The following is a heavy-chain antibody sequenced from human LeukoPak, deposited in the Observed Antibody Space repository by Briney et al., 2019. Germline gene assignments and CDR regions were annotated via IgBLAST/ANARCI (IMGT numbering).Heavy chain of an antibody. D-gene: IGHD6-19*01. CDR1: GGSVSSGIYY. J-gene: IGHJ4*02. CDR3: ARDAGYSSGIDY. V-gene: IGHV4-61*01. Sequence: KTSETLSLTCTVSGGSVSSGIYYWSWIRQPPGKGLEWIGYIYYSGSTNYNPSLKSRVTISVDTSKNQFSLKLSSVTAADTAVYYCARDAGYSSGIDYWGQGTLVTVSS. CDR2: IYYSGST.